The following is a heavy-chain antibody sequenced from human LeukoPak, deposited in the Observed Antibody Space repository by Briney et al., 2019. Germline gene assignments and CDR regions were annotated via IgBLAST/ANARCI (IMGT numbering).Heavy chain of an antibody. CDR1: GGSISSYY. Sequence: SETLSLTCTVSGGSISSYYWSWIRQPPGKGLEWIGYIYYSGSTNYNPSLKSRVTISVDTSKNQFSLKLSSATAADTAVYYCARGPSHTAMVTRAFDYWGQGTLVTVSS. J-gene: IGHJ4*02. CDR2: IYYSGST. V-gene: IGHV4-59*01. CDR3: ARGPSHTAMVTRAFDY. D-gene: IGHD5-18*01.